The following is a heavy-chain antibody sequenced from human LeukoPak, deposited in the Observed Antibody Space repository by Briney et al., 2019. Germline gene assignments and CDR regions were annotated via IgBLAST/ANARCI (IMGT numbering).Heavy chain of an antibody. D-gene: IGHD1-26*01. Sequence: GGSLRLSCVASGFIFSNYWMSWVRQAPGKGLEWVSTISGGGGSTYYADSVKGRFTISRDNSKNTLYLQVNSLRAEDTAVYYCAKGGKWDVTPFDYWGQGTLVTVSS. CDR1: GFIFSNYW. CDR2: ISGGGGST. V-gene: IGHV3-23*01. J-gene: IGHJ4*02. CDR3: AKGGKWDVTPFDY.